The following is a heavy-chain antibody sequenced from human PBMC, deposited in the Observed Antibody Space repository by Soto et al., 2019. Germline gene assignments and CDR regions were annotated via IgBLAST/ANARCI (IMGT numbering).Heavy chain of an antibody. CDR1: GFTFDDYA. CDR3: AKGAWNTVVVVGAHHDAFDI. J-gene: IGHJ3*02. Sequence: EVQLVESGGGLVQPGRSLRLSCAASGFTFDDYAMHWVRQAPGKGLEWVSGISWNSGSIGYADSVKGRFTISRDNAKNSLYLQMNSLRAEDTALYYCAKGAWNTVVVVGAHHDAFDIWGQGTMVTVSS. D-gene: IGHD2-15*01. CDR2: ISWNSGSI. V-gene: IGHV3-9*01.